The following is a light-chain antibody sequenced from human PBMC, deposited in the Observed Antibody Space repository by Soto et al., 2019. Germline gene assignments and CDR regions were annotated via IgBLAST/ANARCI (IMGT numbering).Light chain of an antibody. CDR1: SSDVGGYNY. V-gene: IGLV2-14*01. J-gene: IGLJ2*01. CDR3: SSYTSSSTLVV. Sequence: QSALTQPASVAGSPGQSITISCTGTSSDVGGYNYVSWYQQHPGKAPKLMIYDVSNRPSGVSNRFSGSKSGNTASLPISGLQAEDEADYSCSSYTSSSTLVVFGGGTKLTVL. CDR2: DVS.